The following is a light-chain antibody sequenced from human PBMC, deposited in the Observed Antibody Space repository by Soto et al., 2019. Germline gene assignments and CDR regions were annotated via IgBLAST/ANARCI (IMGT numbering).Light chain of an antibody. CDR2: DTT. CDR3: LLSYSGTNWV. Sequence: QAVVTQEPSLTVSPGGTVTLTCGSSTGAVTSGHYPYWFQQKPGQAPRTLIYDTTNKHSWTPARFSGSLLGDKAALTLAGAQTDDEADYYCLLSYSGTNWVFGGGTKVTVL. V-gene: IGLV7-46*01. J-gene: IGLJ3*02. CDR1: TGAVTSGHY.